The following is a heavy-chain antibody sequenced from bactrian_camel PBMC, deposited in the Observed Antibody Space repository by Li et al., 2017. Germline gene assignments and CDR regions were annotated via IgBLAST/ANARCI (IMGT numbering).Heavy chain of an antibody. Sequence: VQLVESGGGSVQTGGSLRLSCLASGTLYPIHCTGWFRQSPGKEREAVAAIDSDGTTSYADSVKGRFTISRDNAKNTVLLEINSLKSEDTALYYCATRYGLGAKRGGYNYWGQGTQVTVS. CDR1: GTLYPIHC. J-gene: IGHJ4*01. V-gene: IGHV3S53*01. CDR3: ATRYGLGAKRGGYNY. D-gene: IGHD3*01. CDR2: IDSDGTT.